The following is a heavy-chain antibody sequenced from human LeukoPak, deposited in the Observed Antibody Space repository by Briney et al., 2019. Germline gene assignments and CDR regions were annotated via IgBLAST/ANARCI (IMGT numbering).Heavy chain of an antibody. Sequence: PSETLSLTCAVYGGSLNGHYWSWIRQPPGKGLEWIGEGSESGGTKFNPSLKSRVTISADTSKNQFSLKLNSVIAADTAVYYCAKNGQSGSSFDPWGQGTLVTVSS. J-gene: IGHJ5*02. V-gene: IGHV4-34*01. CDR1: GGSLNGHY. D-gene: IGHD3-3*01. CDR3: AKNGQSGSSFDP. CDR2: GSESGGT.